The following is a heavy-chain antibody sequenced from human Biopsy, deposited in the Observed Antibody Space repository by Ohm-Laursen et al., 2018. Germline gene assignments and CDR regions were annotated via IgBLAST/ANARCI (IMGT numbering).Heavy chain of an antibody. J-gene: IGHJ5*02. CDR1: GYTFTSYD. CDR3: GRAVRNQLLTDP. CDR2: LNPVSGNS. D-gene: IGHD1-7*01. Sequence: SVKVSCKASGYTFTSYDITWVRQAPGQGPEWIGWLNPVSGNSNFGQKFRGRVTVTSDTSISTAYMELSGLTSDNTATYYCGRAVRNQLLTDPWGQGTLATVTS. V-gene: IGHV1-8*01.